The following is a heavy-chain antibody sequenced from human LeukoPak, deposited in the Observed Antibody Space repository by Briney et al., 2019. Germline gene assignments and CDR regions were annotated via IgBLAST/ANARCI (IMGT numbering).Heavy chain of an antibody. J-gene: IGHJ4*02. V-gene: IGHV3-23*01. Sequence: GGSLRLSCAASGFTFSSYAMSWVRQAPGKGREWVSVISGSGGSTYYADSVKGRFTISRYNSKNTLYLQMNSLRADDTAVYYCAKDRITVAGGYWGQGTLVTVSS. CDR1: GFTFSSYA. CDR3: AKDRITVAGGY. D-gene: IGHD6-19*01. CDR2: ISGSGGST.